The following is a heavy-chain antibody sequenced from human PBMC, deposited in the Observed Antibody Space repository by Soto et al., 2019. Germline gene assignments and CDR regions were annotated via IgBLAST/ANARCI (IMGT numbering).Heavy chain of an antibody. CDR3: AKAPTSSGCCPFDY. CDR2: IWYDGSNK. V-gene: IGHV3-33*06. Sequence: GGSLRLSCAASGFTFSSYGMHWVRQAPGKGLEWVAVIWYDGSNKYYADSVKGRFTISRDNSKNTLYLQMNSLRAEDTAVYYRAKAPTSSGCCPFDYWGQRTLVTVSS. CDR1: GFTFSSYG. D-gene: IGHD6-19*01. J-gene: IGHJ4*02.